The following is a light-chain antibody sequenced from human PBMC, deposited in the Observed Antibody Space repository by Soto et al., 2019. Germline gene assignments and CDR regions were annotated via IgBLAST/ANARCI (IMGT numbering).Light chain of an antibody. CDR3: CSYAGTRTYV. CDR1: SSDIGTYNL. V-gene: IGLV2-23*01. J-gene: IGLJ1*01. Sequence: QSVLTQPASVSGSPGQSITISCTGTSSDIGTYNLVSWYQHYPGKAPKLMIYEGIKRPSGVSNRFSGSKSGNTASLTISGLQVEDEADYYCCSYAGTRTYVFGTGTKVTVL. CDR2: EGI.